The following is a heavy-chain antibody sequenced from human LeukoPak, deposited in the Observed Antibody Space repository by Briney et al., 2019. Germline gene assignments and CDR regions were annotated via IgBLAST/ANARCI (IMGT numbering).Heavy chain of an antibody. D-gene: IGHD3-22*01. V-gene: IGHV3-23*01. CDR3: ARSTKAIMIVVVITYYFDC. Sequence: GGSLRLSCAASGFTFSSYAMSWVRQAPGKGLEWVSAISGSGGSTYCADSVKGRFTISRDNSKNTLYLQMNSLRAEDTAVYYCARSTKAIMIVVVITYYFDCWGQGTLVTVSS. CDR2: ISGSGGST. J-gene: IGHJ4*02. CDR1: GFTFSSYA.